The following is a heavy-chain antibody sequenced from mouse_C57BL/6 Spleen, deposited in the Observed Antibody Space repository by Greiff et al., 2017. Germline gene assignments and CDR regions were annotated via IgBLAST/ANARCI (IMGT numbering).Heavy chain of an antibody. J-gene: IGHJ2*01. CDR2: INPSNGGT. Sequence: QVHVKQPGTELVKPGASVKLSCKASGYTFTSYWMHWVKQRPGQGLEWIGNINPSNGGTNYNEKFKSKATLTVDKSSSTAYMQLSSLTSEDSAVYYCARSPLYYLYFDYWGQGTTLTVSS. D-gene: IGHD2-1*01. CDR3: ARSPLYYLYFDY. V-gene: IGHV1-53*01. CDR1: GYTFTSYW.